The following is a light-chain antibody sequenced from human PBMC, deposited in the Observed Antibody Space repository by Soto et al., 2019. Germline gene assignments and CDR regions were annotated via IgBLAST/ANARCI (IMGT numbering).Light chain of an antibody. CDR3: HQRSDWPLT. Sequence: EIVLTQSPATLSLSPGERATLSCRASQSVGRYLVWYQQKVGQTPRLLIYDASIRATVIPARFSASGSGTDFTLTISSLEPEDFAVYYCHQRSDWPLTFGGGTKVEIK. CDR2: DAS. V-gene: IGKV3-11*01. CDR1: QSVGRY. J-gene: IGKJ4*01.